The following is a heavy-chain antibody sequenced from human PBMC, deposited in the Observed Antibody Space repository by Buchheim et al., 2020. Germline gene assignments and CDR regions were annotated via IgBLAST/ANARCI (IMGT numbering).Heavy chain of an antibody. CDR1: GFTFSTYA. Sequence: EVEMVESGGSLVQPGGSLRLSCVASGFTFSTYAMNWVRQVPGKGLEWLSYMTGGSDIIFYADSVKGRFTTSRDNAKNSLFLPMNSLRADDTAVYYCARDSTGRPLDYWGQGTL. J-gene: IGHJ4*02. CDR2: MTGGSDII. CDR3: ARDSTGRPLDY. D-gene: IGHD3-10*01. V-gene: IGHV3-48*01.